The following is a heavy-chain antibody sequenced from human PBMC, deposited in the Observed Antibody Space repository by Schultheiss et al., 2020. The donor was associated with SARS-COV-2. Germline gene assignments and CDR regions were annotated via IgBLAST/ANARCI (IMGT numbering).Heavy chain of an antibody. J-gene: IGHJ4*02. D-gene: IGHD2-15*01. Sequence: ASVKVSCKASGYTFTSYDINWVRQATGQGLEWMGWMNPNSGNTGYAQKFQGRVTMTRNTSISTAYMELSSLRSEDTAVYYCARVNLGYCSGGSCYYFDYWGQGTLVTVSS. CDR3: ARVNLGYCSGGSCYYFDY. CDR1: GYTFTSYD. CDR2: MNPNSGNT. V-gene: IGHV1-8*01.